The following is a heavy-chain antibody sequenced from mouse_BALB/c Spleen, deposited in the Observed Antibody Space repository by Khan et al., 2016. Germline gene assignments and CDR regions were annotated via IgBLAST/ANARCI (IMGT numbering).Heavy chain of an antibody. V-gene: IGHV14-3*02. CDR3: ARWAPITTRAMDY. J-gene: IGHJ4*01. CDR2: IDPANGNT. Sequence: VQLKQSGAELVKPGASVKLSCTASGFNIKDTYMHWVKQRPEQGLEWIGRIDPANGNTKYDPKFQGKATITADTSSNTAYLQLSSLTSEDTAVYYCARWAPITTRAMDYWGQGTSVTVSS. CDR1: GFNIKDTY. D-gene: IGHD1-2*01.